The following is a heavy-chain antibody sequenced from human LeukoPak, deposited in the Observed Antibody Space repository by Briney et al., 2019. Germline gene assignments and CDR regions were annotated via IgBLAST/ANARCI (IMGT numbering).Heavy chain of an antibody. CDR2: INPNSGGT. CDR1: GYTLTELS. V-gene: IGHV1-2*02. CDR3: ARYLPYYYKPDI. J-gene: IGHJ3*02. D-gene: IGHD3-10*01. Sequence: ASVKVSCKVSGYTLTELSMHWVRQAPGQGLEWMGWINPNSGGTNYAQKFQGRVTMTRDTSISTAYMELSRLRSDDTAVYYCARYLPYYYKPDIWGQGTMVTVSS.